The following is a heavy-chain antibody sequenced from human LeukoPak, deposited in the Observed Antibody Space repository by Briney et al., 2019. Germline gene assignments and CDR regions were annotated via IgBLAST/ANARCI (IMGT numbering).Heavy chain of an antibody. CDR2: TNHSGST. CDR3: ASSSTSPNWFDP. Sequence: SETLSLTCAVYGGSFSGYYWSWIRQPPGKGLEWIGETNHSGSTNYNPSLKSRVTISVDTSKNQFSLKLSSVTAADTAVYYCASSSTSPNWFDPWGQGTLVTVSS. V-gene: IGHV4-34*01. D-gene: IGHD2-2*01. J-gene: IGHJ5*02. CDR1: GGSFSGYY.